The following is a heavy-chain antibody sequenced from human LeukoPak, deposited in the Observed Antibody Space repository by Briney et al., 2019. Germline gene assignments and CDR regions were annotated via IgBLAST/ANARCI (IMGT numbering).Heavy chain of an antibody. J-gene: IGHJ4*02. CDR1: GFTFSSYA. CDR3: ARNGYYYDHPCDY. V-gene: IGHV3-30-3*01. D-gene: IGHD3-22*01. CDR2: ISYDGSNK. Sequence: GGSLRLSCAASGFTFSSYAMHWIRQAPGKGLEWVAVISYDGSNKYYADSVKGRFTISRDNSKNTLYLQMNSLRAEDTAVYYCARNGYYYDHPCDYWGQGTLVTVSS.